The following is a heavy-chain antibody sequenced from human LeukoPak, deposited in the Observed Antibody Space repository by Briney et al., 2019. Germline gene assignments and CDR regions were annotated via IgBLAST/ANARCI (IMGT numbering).Heavy chain of an antibody. D-gene: IGHD3-22*01. J-gene: IGHJ4*02. V-gene: IGHV1-3*01. CDR3: ARELHSSGYYFDY. Sequence: GASVKVSCKASGYSFTSYAMHWVRQAPGQRLEWMGWINAGNGNTKYSQKFQGRVTITRDTSASTAYMELSSLRSEDTAVYYCARELHSSGYYFDYRGQGTLVTVSS. CDR1: GYSFTSYA. CDR2: INAGNGNT.